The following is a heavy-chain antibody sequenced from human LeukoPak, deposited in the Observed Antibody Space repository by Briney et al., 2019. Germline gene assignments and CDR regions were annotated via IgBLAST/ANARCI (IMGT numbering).Heavy chain of an antibody. CDR1: GYTFTGYY. D-gene: IGHD2-2*01. J-gene: IGHJ6*02. CDR3: ARAGGRGIDCSSTSCYEGEGNYYYGMDV. V-gene: IGHV1-2*02. Sequence: GASVKVSCKASGYTFTGYYMHWVRQAPGQGLEWMGWINPNSGGTNYAQKFQGRVTMTRDTSISTAYMELSRLRSDDTAVYYCARAGGRGIDCSSTSCYEGEGNYYYGMDVWGQGTTVTVSS. CDR2: INPNSGGT.